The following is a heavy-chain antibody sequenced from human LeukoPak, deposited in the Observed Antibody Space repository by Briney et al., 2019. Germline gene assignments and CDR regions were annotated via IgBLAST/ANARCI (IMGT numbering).Heavy chain of an antibody. CDR3: ATGGGDGAVAPLDY. Sequence: GGSLRLSCAASGFTFSSYWMSWVRQAPGKGLEWVANIKQDGSEKYYVDSVKGRFTISRDNAKNSLYLQMNSLRAEDTAVYYCATGGGDGAVAPLDYWGQGTLVSVSS. CDR2: IKQDGSEK. V-gene: IGHV3-7*03. CDR1: GFTFSSYW. J-gene: IGHJ4*02. D-gene: IGHD6-19*01.